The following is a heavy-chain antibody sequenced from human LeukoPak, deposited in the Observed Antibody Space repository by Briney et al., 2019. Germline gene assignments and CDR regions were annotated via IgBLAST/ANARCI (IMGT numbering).Heavy chain of an antibody. CDR1: GFTFSNAW. J-gene: IGHJ4*02. CDR3: TTDGYCSSTSCQY. CDR2: IKSKTDGWTT. Sequence: GGSLRLSCAASGFTFSNAWMSWVRQAPGKGLEWVGRIKSKTDGWTTDYAAPVKGRFTISRDDSKNTLYLQMNSLKTEDTAVYYCTTDGYCSSTSCQYWGQGTLVTVSS. D-gene: IGHD2-2*01. V-gene: IGHV3-15*01.